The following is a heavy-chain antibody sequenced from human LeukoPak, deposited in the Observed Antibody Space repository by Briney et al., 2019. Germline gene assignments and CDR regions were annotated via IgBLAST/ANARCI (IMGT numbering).Heavy chain of an antibody. J-gene: IGHJ2*01. Sequence: SDTLSLTCTVSGGSFSSYYWSWVRQTPGKGLEWIGYIYYSGTTKYNPSLRSRVTISIDTSKSRFSLKLSSVTAADTAVYYCARASNYDSSGYYFYWYFDLWGRGTLVTVSS. V-gene: IGHV4-59*07. D-gene: IGHD3-22*01. CDR3: ARASNYDSSGYYFYWYFDL. CDR1: GGSFSSYY. CDR2: IYYSGTT.